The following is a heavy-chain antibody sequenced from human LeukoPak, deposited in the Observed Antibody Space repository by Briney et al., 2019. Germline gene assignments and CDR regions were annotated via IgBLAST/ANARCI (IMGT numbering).Heavy chain of an antibody. CDR2: MKPNSGDT. CDR1: EYPFTTYN. Sequence: GAPVTLCYTPSEYPFTTYNTNWWRQVSGQGLEWMGWMKPNSGDTGYAQKFQGRVTMTRDTSTSTAYMKLSSRTAEDTGIYYCARNLLERSYSDYWGQGTLVTVSP. V-gene: IGHV1-8*01. D-gene: IGHD2-15*01. CDR3: ARNLLERSYSDY. J-gene: IGHJ4*02.